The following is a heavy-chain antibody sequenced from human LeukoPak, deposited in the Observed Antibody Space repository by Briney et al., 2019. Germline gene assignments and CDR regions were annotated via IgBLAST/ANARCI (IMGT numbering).Heavy chain of an antibody. CDR2: ISGSGGST. V-gene: IGHV3-23*01. D-gene: IGHD3-10*01. J-gene: IGHJ4*02. Sequence: GGSLRLSCAASGFTFSSYAMSWVRQAPGKGLEWVSAISGSGGSTYYADSVKGRFTISRDNSKNTLYLQMNSLRAEDMAVYYCASNRRDYYGSGSYYMVYWGQGTLVTVSS. CDR1: GFTFSSYA. CDR3: ASNRRDYYGSGSYYMVY.